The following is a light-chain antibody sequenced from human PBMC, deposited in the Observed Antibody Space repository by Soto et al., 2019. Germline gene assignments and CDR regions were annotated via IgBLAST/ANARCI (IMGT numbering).Light chain of an antibody. V-gene: IGKV3-20*01. CDR3: QQYSESPLT. CDR2: GAS. CDR1: QSIGKSY. Sequence: ETVLTQSPGTVSLSPGESATLSCRASQSIGKSYLAWFQHKPGQAPRLLIYGASTRATGIPDRFRGSGSGTAFTLTVSRLESEDFAVYYCQQYSESPLTFGGGTKVEIK. J-gene: IGKJ4*01.